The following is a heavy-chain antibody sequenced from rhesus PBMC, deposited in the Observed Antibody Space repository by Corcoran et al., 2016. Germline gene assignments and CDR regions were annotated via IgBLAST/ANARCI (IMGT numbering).Heavy chain of an antibody. V-gene: IGHV3-184*01. J-gene: IGHJ4*01. CDR2: IRSKDYGVIA. CDR1: GFTFSDHY. Sequence: EVQLVESGGGLVQPGGSLRLSCAASGFTFSDHYMYWVRQAPGKGLEWVGFIRSKDYGVIAKYAAAVKCSFTFSRDDSKSIAYLQMNSLKTEDTAVYYCTRDRGSGYVFDYWGQGVLVTVSS. CDR3: TRDRGSGYVFDY. D-gene: IGHD6-31*01.